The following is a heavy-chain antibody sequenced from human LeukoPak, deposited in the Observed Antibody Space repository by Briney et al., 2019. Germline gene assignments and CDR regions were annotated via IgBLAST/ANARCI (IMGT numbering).Heavy chain of an antibody. V-gene: IGHV3-48*03. D-gene: IGHD3-22*01. J-gene: IGHJ4*02. CDR3: AREPQSAYYYDSSGYLGFDY. CDR1: GFTFSSYE. Sequence: GGSLRLSCATSGFTFSSYEMNWVRQAPGKGLEWVSYISSSGSNAYYADSVKGRFTISRDNAKNSLYLQMNSLRGEDTAVYYCAREPQSAYYYDSSGYLGFDYWGQGTLVTVSS. CDR2: ISSSGSNA.